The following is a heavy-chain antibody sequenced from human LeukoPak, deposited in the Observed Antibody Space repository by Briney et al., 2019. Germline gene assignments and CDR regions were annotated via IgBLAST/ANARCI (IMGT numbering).Heavy chain of an antibody. CDR2: ISGRGGST. V-gene: IGHV3-23*01. CDR1: GFTFSSYA. Sequence: GGYLRLSCVASGFTFSSYAMSWVRQAPGKGLEWESGISGRGGSTYSANSVKGRFTISTDNSKNTLYLQMNSLRAEDTAVYYCAKGTSWVSDYYYMDVWGKGTTVTVSS. J-gene: IGHJ6*03. D-gene: IGHD2-8*01. CDR3: AKGTSWVSDYYYMDV.